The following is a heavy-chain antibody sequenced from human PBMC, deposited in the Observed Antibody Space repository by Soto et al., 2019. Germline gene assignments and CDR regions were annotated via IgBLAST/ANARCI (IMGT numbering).Heavy chain of an antibody. V-gene: IGHV1-69*01. Sequence: QVQLVQSGAEVKKPGSSVKVSCTASGDTLSTHGISWVRQAPGQGLEWMGGTIPIIGTTDYAEKFQGRVTITADESTTTSDMELSSLRPDDKAVYYCAAGDSSDTGDHWVQGTLVTVSS. CDR2: TIPIIGTT. J-gene: IGHJ4*02. CDR3: AAGDSSDTGDH. CDR1: GDTLSTHG. D-gene: IGHD5-18*01.